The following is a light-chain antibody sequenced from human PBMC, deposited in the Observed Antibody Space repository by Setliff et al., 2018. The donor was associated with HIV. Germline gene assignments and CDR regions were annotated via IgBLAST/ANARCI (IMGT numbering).Light chain of an antibody. V-gene: IGLV1-40*01. CDR3: QSYDSRLSGDV. Sequence: QSALTQPPSLSGAPGQRVTISCTGSSSNIGAGYDVHWYKQLPGTAPKLLIYGYNNRPSGVPDRFSGSKSGTSASLAITGLQAEDEADYYCQSYDSRLSGDVFGTGTKVTVL. CDR1: SSNIGAGYD. CDR2: GYN. J-gene: IGLJ1*01.